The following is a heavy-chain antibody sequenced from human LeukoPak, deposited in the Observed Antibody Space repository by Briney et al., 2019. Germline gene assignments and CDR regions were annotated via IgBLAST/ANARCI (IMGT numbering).Heavy chain of an antibody. V-gene: IGHV4-4*07. J-gene: IGHJ4*02. CDR1: GGSISSFY. D-gene: IGHD6-13*01. Sequence: PSQTLSLTCTVSGGSISSFYWSWIRQPAGKGLEWIGRIYTSGSTNYNPSLNSRVTMSVDTSKNQFSLKLSSVTAAGTAVYYCARDVVAAVGTWDYWGQGTLVTVSS. CDR2: IYTSGST. CDR3: ARDVVAAVGTWDY.